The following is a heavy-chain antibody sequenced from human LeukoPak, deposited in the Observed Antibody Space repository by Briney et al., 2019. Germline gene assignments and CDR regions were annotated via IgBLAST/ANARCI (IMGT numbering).Heavy chain of an antibody. J-gene: IGHJ6*03. CDR2: ISSSGSTI. Sequence: GGSLRLSCAASGFTFSSYEMNWVRQAPGKGLEWGSYISSSGSTIYYADSVKGRFTISRDNAKNSLYLQMNSLRAEDTAVYYCARDSNLERGKTYYYYYMDVWGKGTTVTVSS. D-gene: IGHD1-1*01. CDR1: GFTFSSYE. CDR3: ARDSNLERGKTYYYYYMDV. V-gene: IGHV3-48*03.